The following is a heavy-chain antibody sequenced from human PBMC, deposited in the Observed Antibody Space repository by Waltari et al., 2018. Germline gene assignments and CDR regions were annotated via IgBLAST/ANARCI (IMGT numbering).Heavy chain of an antibody. V-gene: IGHV3-30*04. J-gene: IGHJ4*02. CDR3: ARRRRAPYYDSSSFYYFDY. CDR2: LSSDGTNK. Sequence: QVQLGESGGGVVQPGRSLTISCAAAGFILTNYPVHGVLQAPGKGLEWVALLSSDGTNKNYADSVKGRFTLSRDDSKNTLYLQMNSLSAEDTAVYYCARRRRAPYYDSSSFYYFDYWGQGTLVIVSS. CDR1: GFILTNYP. D-gene: IGHD3-22*01.